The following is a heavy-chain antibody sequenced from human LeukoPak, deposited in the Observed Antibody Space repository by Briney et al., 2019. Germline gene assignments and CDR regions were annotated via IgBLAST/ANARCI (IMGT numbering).Heavy chain of an antibody. CDR3: ARDKGLPQAFDI. V-gene: IGHV4-59*01. J-gene: IGHJ3*02. D-gene: IGHD5/OR15-5a*01. CDR1: GGSISSFY. CDR2: ISYSETT. Sequence: PSETLSLTCTVSGGSISSFYWSWIRQPPGKGVEYIGYISYSETTSYNPSLKSRVTISIDTSKNQLSPKMTSVTAADTAVYYCARDKGLPQAFDIWGQGTMVTVSS.